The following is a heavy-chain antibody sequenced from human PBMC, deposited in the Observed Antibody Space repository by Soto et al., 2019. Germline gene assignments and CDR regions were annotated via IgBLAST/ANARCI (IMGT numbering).Heavy chain of an antibody. V-gene: IGHV4-4*02. D-gene: IGHD5-18*01. CDR1: GGSISSNNW. J-gene: IGHJ4*02. CDR3: AGQVDTTYSCNY. Sequence: QVKLQESGPGLVRPSGTLSLTCAVSGGSISSNNWWSWFRQPPGKGLEWIGEIYHSGSTNYNPSLKGRLTMSVHNSQSQISLNLGSLTAADTAVYYCAGQVDTTYSCNYWGQGTLVTISS. CDR2: IYHSGST.